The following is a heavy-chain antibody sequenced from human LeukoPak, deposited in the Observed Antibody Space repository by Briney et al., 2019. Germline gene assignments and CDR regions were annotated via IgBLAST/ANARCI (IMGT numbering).Heavy chain of an antibody. J-gene: IGHJ3*02. Sequence: GESLKISCKGSGYSFTSNWIGWVRQTPGKGLEWMGLIYPGDSDTRYSPSFQGQVTISADKSISTAYLQWSSLEASDTAMYYCATLQQQGDAFHIWGQGTMVTVSS. CDR2: IYPGDSDT. V-gene: IGHV5-51*01. D-gene: IGHD5-18*01. CDR1: GYSFTSNW. CDR3: ATLQQQGDAFHI.